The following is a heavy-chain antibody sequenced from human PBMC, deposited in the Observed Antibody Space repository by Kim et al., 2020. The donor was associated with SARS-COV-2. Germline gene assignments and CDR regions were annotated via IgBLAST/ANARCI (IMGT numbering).Heavy chain of an antibody. V-gene: IGHV3-21*01. Sequence: GGSLRLSCAASGFTFSSYSMNWVRQAPGKGLEWVSSISSSSSYIYYADSVKGRFTISRDNAKNSLYLQMNSLRAEDTAVYYCARIGGAPGYFDYWGQGTLVTVSS. CDR1: GFTFSSYS. D-gene: IGHD1-26*01. CDR2: ISSSSSYI. J-gene: IGHJ4*02. CDR3: ARIGGAPGYFDY.